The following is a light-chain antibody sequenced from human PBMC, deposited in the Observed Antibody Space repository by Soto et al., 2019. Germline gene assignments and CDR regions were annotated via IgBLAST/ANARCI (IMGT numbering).Light chain of an antibody. CDR2: GPS. J-gene: IGKJ1*01. V-gene: IGKV3-20*01. CDR3: QQYASLPWT. Sequence: IVLTQSPGTLSLSPGERATLSCRASQSVSNNYLAWYQQKPGQAPRLLIYGPSTRATGIADRFSGSGSGTDFTLSISRLEPQDFAVYYCQQYASLPWTFGQGTKVDIK. CDR1: QSVSNNY.